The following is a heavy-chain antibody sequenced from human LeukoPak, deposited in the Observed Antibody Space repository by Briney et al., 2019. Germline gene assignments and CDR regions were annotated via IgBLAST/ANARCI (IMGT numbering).Heavy chain of an antibody. V-gene: IGHV3-23*01. D-gene: IGHD2-15*01. CDR3: AKDPPCSGGTCYGYFES. CDR1: GFTFSTYA. J-gene: IGHJ4*02. Sequence: GGSLRLSCAASGFTFSTYAMNWVRQAPGKGLEWVSIISGSGGNTFYADAVKGRITISRDNSKSTLYLQMNNLRDEDTAVYYCAKDPPCSGGTCYGYFESWGQGTLVTVSS. CDR2: ISGSGGNT.